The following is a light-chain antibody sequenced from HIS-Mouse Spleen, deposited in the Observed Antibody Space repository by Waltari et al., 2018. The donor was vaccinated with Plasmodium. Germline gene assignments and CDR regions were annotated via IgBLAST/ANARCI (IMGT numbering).Light chain of an antibody. J-gene: IGLJ2*01. CDR3: SSYAGSNNLV. CDR2: EVS. V-gene: IGLV2-8*01. Sequence: QSALTPPPSASASPGQSVTIPCPGTSRDVGGYNCVSWYQQHPGKAPKLMLYEVSKRPSGVPDRFSGSKSGNTASLTVSGLQAEDEADYYCSSYAGSNNLVFGGGTKLTVL. CDR1: SRDVGGYNC.